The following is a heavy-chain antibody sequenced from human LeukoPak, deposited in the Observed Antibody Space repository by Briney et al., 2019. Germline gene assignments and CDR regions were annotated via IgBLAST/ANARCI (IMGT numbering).Heavy chain of an antibody. CDR1: GGTFSSYA. J-gene: IGHJ4*02. D-gene: IGHD5-24*01. V-gene: IGHV1-69*05. CDR2: IIPIFGTA. Sequence: ASVKVSCKASGGTFSSYAISWVRQAPGQGLEWMGRIIPIFGTANYAQKFQGRVTITTDESTSTAYMELSSLRSEDTAVYYCARDTEYGDGYNDWGQGTLVTVSS. CDR3: ARDTEYGDGYND.